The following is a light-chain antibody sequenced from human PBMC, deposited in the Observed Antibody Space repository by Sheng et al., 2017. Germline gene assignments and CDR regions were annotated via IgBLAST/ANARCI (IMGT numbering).Light chain of an antibody. CDR3: MQALQTPRT. V-gene: IGKV2-28*01. J-gene: IGKJ2*01. Sequence: DIVMTQSPLSLPVTPGEPASISCRSSQSLLHSNGYTYLDWYLQKPGQSPQLLIYLGSNRASGVPDRFSGSGSGTDFTLKISRVEAEDVGVYYCMQALQTPRTFGRGDQAGD. CDR1: QSLLHSNGYTY. CDR2: LGS.